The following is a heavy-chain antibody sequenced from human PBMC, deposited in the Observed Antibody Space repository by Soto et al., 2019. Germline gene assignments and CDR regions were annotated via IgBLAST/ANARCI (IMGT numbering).Heavy chain of an antibody. CDR2: ISSSSSAI. Sequence: EVQLVETGGGLVQPGGSLRLSCAASGFTFSSYSMNWVRQAPGKGLEWISYISSSSSAIYYADSVKGRFTVSRDNARNSVFLQMNSLRDEDTAVNYCARLYDFGTGYNPWNDPWGQGTLVIVSS. CDR1: GFTFSSYS. J-gene: IGHJ5*02. D-gene: IGHD3-3*01. CDR3: ARLYDFGTGYNPWNDP. V-gene: IGHV3-48*02.